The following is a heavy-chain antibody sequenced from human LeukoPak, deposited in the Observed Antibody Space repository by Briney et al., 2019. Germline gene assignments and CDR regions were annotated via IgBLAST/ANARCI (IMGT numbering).Heavy chain of an antibody. Sequence: GASVKVSCKASGYTFTNYYMHWVRQAPGQGLEWMGIIYPNDGSTNYAQKFQDRVTMTRDTSTSTVYMYLSSLRSEDTAVYYCARAESVAAYNYWGQGTLVTVSS. CDR2: IYPNDGST. D-gene: IGHD2-15*01. CDR1: GYTFTNYY. V-gene: IGHV1-46*01. J-gene: IGHJ4*02. CDR3: ARAESVAAYNY.